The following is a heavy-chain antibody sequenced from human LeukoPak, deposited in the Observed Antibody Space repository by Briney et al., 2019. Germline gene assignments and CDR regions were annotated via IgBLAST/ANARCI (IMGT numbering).Heavy chain of an antibody. CDR3: ARSIVPAATYYYYYYMDV. D-gene: IGHD2-2*01. CDR2: IYHSGST. V-gene: IGHV4-30-2*01. Sequence: SETLSLTCTVSGGSISSGGYYWSWIRQPPGKGLERIGYIYHSGSTYYNPSLKSRVTISVDRSKNQFSLKLSSVTAADTAVYYCARSIVPAATYYYYYYMDVWGKGTTVTVSS. CDR1: GGSISSGGYY. J-gene: IGHJ6*03.